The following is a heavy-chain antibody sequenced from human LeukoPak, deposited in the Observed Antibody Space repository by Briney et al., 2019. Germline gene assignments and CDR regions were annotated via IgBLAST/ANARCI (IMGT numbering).Heavy chain of an antibody. J-gene: IGHJ5*02. V-gene: IGHV1-69*05. CDR2: IIPIFGTA. D-gene: IGHD2-2*01. Sequence: GASVKVSCKASGVTFSSYAISWVRQAPGQGLEWMGGIIPIFGTANYAQKFQGRVTITTDESTSTAYMELSSLRSEDTAVYYCARLVLEVRIGYCSSTSCPNWFDPWGQGTLVTVSS. CDR1: GVTFSSYA. CDR3: ARLVLEVRIGYCSSTSCPNWFDP.